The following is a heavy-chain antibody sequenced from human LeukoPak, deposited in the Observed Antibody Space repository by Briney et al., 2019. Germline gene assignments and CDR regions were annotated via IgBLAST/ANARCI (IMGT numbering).Heavy chain of an antibody. CDR1: GLTFSSHW. V-gene: IGHV3-7*01. J-gene: IGHJ3*02. CDR3: ARVPPTVGSSDI. D-gene: IGHD5/OR15-5a*01. Sequence: PGGSLRLSCAASGLTFSSHWMSWVRQAPGKGLEWVANIKQDGSEKYYVDSVKGRFTISRDNAKNSLYLQMNSLRAEDTAVYYCARVPPTVGSSDIWGQGTMVTVSS. CDR2: IKQDGSEK.